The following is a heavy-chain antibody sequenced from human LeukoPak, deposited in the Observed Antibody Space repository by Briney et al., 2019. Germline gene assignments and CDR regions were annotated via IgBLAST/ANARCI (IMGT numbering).Heavy chain of an antibody. Sequence: SETLSLTCTVSGGSISGGGYYWSRIRQHPGKGLEWIGYIYYSGSTYYNPSLKSRVTISVDTSKNQFSLKLSSVTAADTAVYYCARVHGDSYWYFDLWGRGTLVTVSS. CDR3: ARVHGDSYWYFDL. V-gene: IGHV4-31*03. CDR2: IYYSGST. J-gene: IGHJ2*01. CDR1: GGSISGGGYY. D-gene: IGHD4-17*01.